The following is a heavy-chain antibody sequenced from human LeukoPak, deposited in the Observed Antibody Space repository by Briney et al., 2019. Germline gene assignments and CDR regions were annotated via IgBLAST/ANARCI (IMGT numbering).Heavy chain of an antibody. D-gene: IGHD3-10*01. CDR3: ARGLYYYGSGNIVDY. J-gene: IGHJ4*02. CDR2: INPNSGGT. Sequence: ASVKVSCKASGYTFTGYYMHWVRQAPGQGLEWMGWINPNSGGTNYAQKFQGRVTMTRDTSISTAYMELSRLRSEDTAVYYCARGLYYYGSGNIVDYWGQGTLVTVSS. CDR1: GYTFTGYY. V-gene: IGHV1-2*02.